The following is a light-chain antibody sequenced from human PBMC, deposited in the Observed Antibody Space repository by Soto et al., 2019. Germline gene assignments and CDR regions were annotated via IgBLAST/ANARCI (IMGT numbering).Light chain of an antibody. V-gene: IGLV2-8*01. CDR1: SSDVGGHNC. CDR2: EVS. CDR3: SSYAGSNTVV. J-gene: IGLJ3*02. Sequence: QSALTQPPSASGSPGQSVTISCTGTSSDVGGHNCVSWYQQHPGKAPKLMIYEVSKRPSGVPDRFSGSKSGNAASLTVYGLQAEDEADYYCSSYAGSNTVVFGGGTKLTVL.